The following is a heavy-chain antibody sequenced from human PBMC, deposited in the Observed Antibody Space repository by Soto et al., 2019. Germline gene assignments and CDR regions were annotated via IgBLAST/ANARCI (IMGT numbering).Heavy chain of an antibody. Sequence: GGSLRLSCAASGFTFSSYAMHWVRQAPGKGLEWVAVISYDGSNKYYADSVKGRFTISRDNSKNTLYLQMNSLRAEDTAVYYCAGDRACSSTSCYRSWFDPWGQGTLVTVSS. V-gene: IGHV3-30-3*01. CDR2: ISYDGSNK. CDR3: AGDRACSSTSCYRSWFDP. D-gene: IGHD2-2*02. J-gene: IGHJ5*02. CDR1: GFTFSSYA.